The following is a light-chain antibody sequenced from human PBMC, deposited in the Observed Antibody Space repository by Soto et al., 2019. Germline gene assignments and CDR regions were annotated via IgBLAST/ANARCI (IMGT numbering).Light chain of an antibody. V-gene: IGKV3D-20*01. Sequence: ETVIPQSPATLSVSPSETATLSCGPSQSVSSSYLAWYQQKPGLAPRLLIYDASSRATGIPDRFSGSGSGTDFTLTISSLQPDDFATYYCQQYNSYSWTFGQGTKVDI. CDR1: QSVSSSY. J-gene: IGKJ1*01. CDR3: QQYNSYSWT. CDR2: DAS.